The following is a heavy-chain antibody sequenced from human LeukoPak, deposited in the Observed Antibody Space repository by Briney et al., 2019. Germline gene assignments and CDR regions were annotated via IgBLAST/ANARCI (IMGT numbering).Heavy chain of an antibody. V-gene: IGHV3-30*02. CDR1: GFTFSSYG. CDR2: VRYDGSNK. D-gene: IGHD3-16*01. Sequence: GGSLRLSCAASGFTFSSYGMHWVRQAPGKGLEWVAFVRYDGSNKYYADSVKGRFTISRDNSKNTLYLQMDSLRAEDTAAYYCAKFPSTYSPSFDYWGQGTLVTVSS. CDR3: AKFPSTYSPSFDY. J-gene: IGHJ4*02.